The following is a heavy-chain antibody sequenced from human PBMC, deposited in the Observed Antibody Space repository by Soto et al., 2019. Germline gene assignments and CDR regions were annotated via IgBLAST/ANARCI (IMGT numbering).Heavy chain of an antibody. J-gene: IGHJ4*02. D-gene: IGHD5-12*01. CDR2: IRSKANSYAT. Sequence: EVQLVESGGGLVQPGGSLKLSCAASGFTFSGSAMHWVRQASGKGLEWVGRIRSKANSYATAYAASVKGRFTISRDDSKNTAYLQMNSLKTEDTAVYYCTRLVGGYEEFDYWGQGTLVTVSS. V-gene: IGHV3-73*01. CDR1: GFTFSGSA. CDR3: TRLVGGYEEFDY.